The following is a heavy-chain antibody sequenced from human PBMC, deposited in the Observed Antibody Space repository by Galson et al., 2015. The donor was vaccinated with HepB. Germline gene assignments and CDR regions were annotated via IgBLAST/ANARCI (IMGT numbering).Heavy chain of an antibody. V-gene: IGHV1-18*01. Sequence: SVKVSCKASGYTFSTYSITWVRQAPGQGLEWMGWLSPYNRDTKYARKFQGRVTMTTDTFTSTAYMELRCLRSDDTAFYYCARGALVGVVGGSQNNWFAPWCQGTLVTVSS. D-gene: IGHD2-15*01. CDR3: ARGALVGVVGGSQNNWFAP. CDR1: GYTFSTYS. J-gene: IGHJ5*02. CDR2: LSPYNRDT.